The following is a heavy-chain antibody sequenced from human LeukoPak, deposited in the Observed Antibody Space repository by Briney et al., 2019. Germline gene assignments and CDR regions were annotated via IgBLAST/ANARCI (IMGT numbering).Heavy chain of an antibody. CDR1: GGSISSYY. Sequence: SETLSLTCTVSGGSISSYYWSWIRQPPGKRLEWVGYIYYSGGTNYNPSLKSRVTISVDTSKNQFSLKLSSVTTADTAVYFCARTAGSYDYYYYVDVWGKGTTVTVSS. CDR3: ARTAGSYDYYYYVDV. V-gene: IGHV4-59*01. D-gene: IGHD3-16*01. CDR2: IYYSGGT. J-gene: IGHJ6*03.